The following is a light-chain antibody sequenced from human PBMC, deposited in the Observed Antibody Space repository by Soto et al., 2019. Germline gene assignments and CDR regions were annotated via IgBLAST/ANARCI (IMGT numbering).Light chain of an antibody. CDR3: QQRARWPLP. Sequence: EVVLTQSPATLSLSPGERATLSCRASQSVSTFVAWYQHKPGQAPRPVIYDTFKRSTGDPDRCSGGGSGTDFTLIISSREPDDLGVYYCQQRARWPLPFGQGTRLELK. J-gene: IGKJ5*01. V-gene: IGKV3-11*01. CDR1: QSVSTF. CDR2: DTF.